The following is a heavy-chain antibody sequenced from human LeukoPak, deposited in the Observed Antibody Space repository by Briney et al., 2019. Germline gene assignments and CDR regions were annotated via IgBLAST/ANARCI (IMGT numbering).Heavy chain of an antibody. CDR1: GGSFRGYY. CDR3: ARVDRGAY. CDR2: INHSGST. V-gene: IGHV4-34*01. Sequence: SETLSLTCAVYGGSFRGYYWSWIRQPPGKGLEWIGEINHSGSTNYNPSLKSRVTISVDTSKNQFSLKLSSVTAADTAVYYCARVDRGAYWGQGTLVTVSS. J-gene: IGHJ4*02.